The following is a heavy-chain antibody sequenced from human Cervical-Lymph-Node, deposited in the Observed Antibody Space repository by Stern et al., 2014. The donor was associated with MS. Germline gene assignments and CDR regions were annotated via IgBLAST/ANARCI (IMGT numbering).Heavy chain of an antibody. Sequence: QVQLVESGPGLVKPSGTLSLTCAVSGGSISSTYWWSWVRQSPGKGLEWIGEISLGGSTNYNPSLKSPVTVSLDKSKNQFSLNLNSVTAADTAVYYCATRYNYGPHWGQGTLVTVSS. V-gene: IGHV4-4*02. J-gene: IGHJ4*02. D-gene: IGHD5-18*01. CDR1: GGSISSTYW. CDR3: ATRYNYGPH. CDR2: ISLGGST.